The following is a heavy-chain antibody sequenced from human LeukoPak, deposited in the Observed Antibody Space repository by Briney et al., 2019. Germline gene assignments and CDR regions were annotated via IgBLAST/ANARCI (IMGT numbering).Heavy chain of an antibody. Sequence: ASVKVSCKASGYTFTSYAMNWVRHTPGQGLEWMGWINTNTVNPTYSQGFTGRLVSSSDTSFSKAYLQISSRTAEDTPMQYCARVSRSSSGFDYWGQGTLVTVSS. J-gene: IGHJ4*02. CDR1: GYTFTSYA. CDR3: ARVSRSSSGFDY. V-gene: IGHV7-4-1*02. D-gene: IGHD6-6*01. CDR2: INTNTVNP.